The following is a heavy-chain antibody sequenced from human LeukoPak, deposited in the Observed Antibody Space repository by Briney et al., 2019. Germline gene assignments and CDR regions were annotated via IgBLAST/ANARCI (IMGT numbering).Heavy chain of an antibody. CDR2: IYSGGST. CDR3: ARDPMDSSGWYRDVFDI. J-gene: IGHJ3*02. CDR1: GFNESSKY. D-gene: IGHD6-19*01. Sequence: GGSLRPSCAASGFNESSKYMSWVRQAPGKGLEWVSVIYSGGSTYYADSVKGRFTISRDNSKNTLYLQMNSLRAEDTAVYYCARDPMDSSGWYRDVFDISGQGTMVTVSS. V-gene: IGHV3-53*01.